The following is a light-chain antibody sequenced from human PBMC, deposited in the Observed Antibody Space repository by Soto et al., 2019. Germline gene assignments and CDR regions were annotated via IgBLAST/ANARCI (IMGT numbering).Light chain of an antibody. Sequence: EIVLTQSPGTLSLSPGERAALYCRASQSVRNSYLSWYRQKPGQSPRLVIYGASSRATDIPERFSGSGSGTDFTLTITRLEPEDFAVYYCHQYGTIPWAFGQGTKVEIK. V-gene: IGKV3-20*01. CDR2: GAS. J-gene: IGKJ1*01. CDR3: HQYGTIPWA. CDR1: QSVRNSY.